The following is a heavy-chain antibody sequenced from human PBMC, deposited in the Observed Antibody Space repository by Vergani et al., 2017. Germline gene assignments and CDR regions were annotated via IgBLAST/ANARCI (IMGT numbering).Heavy chain of an antibody. V-gene: IGHV4-39*01. CDR1: GGSIRGGNYY. D-gene: IGHD6-13*01. Sequence: QLHLQESGPRLVKPSETLSLTCTVSGGSIRGGNYYWGWIRQPPGKGLEWIGSVYDGGSTYYNPSLESRVTISVDTSKNQFFLKLRSVTAADTAVYFCARGSRAEGGSGPDKWGQGTLVTVSS. J-gene: IGHJ4*02. CDR3: ARGSRAEGGSGPDK. CDR2: VYDGGST.